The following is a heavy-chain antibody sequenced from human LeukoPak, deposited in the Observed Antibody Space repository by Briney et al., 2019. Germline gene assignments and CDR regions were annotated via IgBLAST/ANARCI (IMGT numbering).Heavy chain of an antibody. CDR2: IHSSGST. CDR1: GGSIISYY. V-gene: IGHV4-59*01. CDR3: ARSLPGAIGAADL. J-gene: IGHJ4*02. Sequence: KPSETLSLTCTVSGGSIISYYWSWIRQPPGQGLEWIALIHSSGSTGYSPSLKSRVTISVDTSKNHFSLKVTSLTPADTGVYYCARSLPGAIGAADLWGQGTLVTVSS. D-gene: IGHD1-26*01.